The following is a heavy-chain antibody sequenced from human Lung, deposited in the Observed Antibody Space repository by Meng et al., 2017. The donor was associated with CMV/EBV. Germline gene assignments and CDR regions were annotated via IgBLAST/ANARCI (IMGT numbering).Heavy chain of an antibody. CDR2: ISYTGST. CDR3: ARDGTGFYFDY. CDR1: GGSISSPY. D-gene: IGHD3/OR15-3a*01. Sequence: GSLRLSCTVSGGSISSPYCSWIRQPPGKGLEWIGYISYTGSTNYNPSLKGRVTISLDTSKNQFSLRLNSVTAADTALYYCARDGTGFYFDYWGQGTLVTASS. V-gene: IGHV4-59*11. J-gene: IGHJ4*02.